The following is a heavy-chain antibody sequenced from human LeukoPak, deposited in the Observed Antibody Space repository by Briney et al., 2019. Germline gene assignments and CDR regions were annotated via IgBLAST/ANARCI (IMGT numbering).Heavy chain of an antibody. CDR1: GFTFSSYW. Sequence: GGCLRLSCAASGFTFSSYWMQWVRHAEGKGRGWVSRINCDCSSTNYAHSLKGRFTTSRDNANNTLYLQMNSLRADDTAVYYCARDYLKAFDIWGQGTMVTVSS. CDR2: INCDCSST. CDR3: ARDYLKAFDI. J-gene: IGHJ3*02. V-gene: IGHV3-74*01.